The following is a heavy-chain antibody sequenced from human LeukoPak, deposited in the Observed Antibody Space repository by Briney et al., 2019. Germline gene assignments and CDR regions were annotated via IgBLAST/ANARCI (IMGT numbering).Heavy chain of an antibody. CDR3: ARRGDDY. CDR2: IKEDGSEK. D-gene: IGHD3-16*01. CDR1: GFTCSNYW. Sequence: GGSLRLSCVASGFTCSNYWMSWVRQAAGKGLECVANIKEDGSEKYYVDSVKGRFTISRDNAKNSLYLQMNSLRAEDTAVYYCARRGDDYWGHGTLVTVSS. V-gene: IGHV3-7*01. J-gene: IGHJ4*01.